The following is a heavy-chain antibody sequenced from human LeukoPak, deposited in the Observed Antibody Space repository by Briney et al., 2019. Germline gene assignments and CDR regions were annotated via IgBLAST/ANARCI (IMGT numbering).Heavy chain of an antibody. V-gene: IGHV1-46*01. CDR3: ARVKLESFDY. CDR2: INPSGGST. CDR1: GYTFTSYY. J-gene: IGHJ4*02. Sequence: WASVKVSCKASGYTFTSYYMHWVRQAPGQGLEWMGIINPSGGSTSYAQKFQGRVTMTRDTSISTAYMELSRLRSDDTAVYYCARVKLESFDYWGQGTLVTVSS. D-gene: IGHD1-1*01.